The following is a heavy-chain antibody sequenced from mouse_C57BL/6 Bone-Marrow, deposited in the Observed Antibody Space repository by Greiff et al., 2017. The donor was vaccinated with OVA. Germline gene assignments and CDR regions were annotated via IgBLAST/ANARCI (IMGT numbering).Heavy chain of an antibody. J-gene: IGHJ1*03. V-gene: IGHV1-26*01. CDR3: AVRYGSSYWYFDV. CDR2: INPNNGGT. Sequence: EVQLQQSGPELVKPGASVKISCKASGYTFTDYYMNWVKQSPGTSLEWIGDINPNNGGTSYNQKFTGKSTLTVDKSSSTSYMELRSLTSEDSAVDYWAVRYGSSYWYFDVWGTGTTVTVSS. D-gene: IGHD1-1*01. CDR1: GYTFTDYY.